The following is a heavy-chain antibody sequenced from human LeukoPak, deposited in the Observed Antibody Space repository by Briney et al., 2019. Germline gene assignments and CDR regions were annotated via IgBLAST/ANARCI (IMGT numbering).Heavy chain of an antibody. CDR2: IYYSGST. D-gene: IGHD2-21*02. J-gene: IGHJ5*02. V-gene: IGHV4-59*12. CDR1: GGSISSYY. Sequence: SETLSLTCTVSGGSISSYYWSWIRQPPGKGLEWIGYIYYSGSTNYNPSLKSRVTISVDRSKNQFSLKLSSVTAADTAMYFCARTPTYCGGDCYYFDPWGQGTLVTVSS. CDR3: ARTPTYCGGDCYYFDP.